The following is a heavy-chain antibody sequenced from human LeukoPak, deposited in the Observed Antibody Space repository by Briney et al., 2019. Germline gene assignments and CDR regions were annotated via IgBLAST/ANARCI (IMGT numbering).Heavy chain of an antibody. D-gene: IGHD4-17*01. CDR1: GYTFTGYY. J-gene: IGHJ4*02. CDR2: INPNSGGT. Sequence: ASVKVSCKASGYTFTGYYMHWVRQAPGQGLEWMGWINPNSGGTNYAQKFQGRVTMTRDTSISTAYMELSRLRSDDTAVYYCARMLLGDYGPSDYWGQGTLVTVSS. V-gene: IGHV1-2*02. CDR3: ARMLLGDYGPSDY.